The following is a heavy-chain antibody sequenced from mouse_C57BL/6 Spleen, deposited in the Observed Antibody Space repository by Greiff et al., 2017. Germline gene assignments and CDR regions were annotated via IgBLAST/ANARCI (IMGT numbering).Heavy chain of an antibody. CDR1: GYAFTNYL. Sequence: QVQLQQSGAELVRPGTSVKVSCKASGYAFTNYLIEWVKHRPGQGLEWIGVINPGSGGTNYNEKFKGKATLTADKSSSTAYMQLSSLTSEDSAVYFCARSLLLPLDYWGQGTTLTVSS. V-gene: IGHV1-54*01. CDR2: INPGSGGT. J-gene: IGHJ2*01. D-gene: IGHD1-1*01. CDR3: ARSLLLPLDY.